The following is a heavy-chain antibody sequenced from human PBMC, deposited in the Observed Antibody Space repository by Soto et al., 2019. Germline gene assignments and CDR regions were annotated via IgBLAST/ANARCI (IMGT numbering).Heavy chain of an antibody. D-gene: IGHD2-15*01. Sequence: GGSLRLSCAASGFTFSSYAMSWVRQAPGKGLEWVSAISGSGGSTYYADSVKGRFTISRDNSKNTLYLQMNSLRAEDTAVYYCAKGPGGGIVVVVAATYGMDVWGQGTKVTVSS. J-gene: IGHJ6*02. CDR2: ISGSGGST. V-gene: IGHV3-23*01. CDR3: AKGPGGGIVVVVAATYGMDV. CDR1: GFTFSSYA.